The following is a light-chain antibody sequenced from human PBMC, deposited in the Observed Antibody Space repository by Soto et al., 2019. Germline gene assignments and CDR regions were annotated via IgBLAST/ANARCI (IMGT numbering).Light chain of an antibody. CDR1: QGISSW. V-gene: IGKV1-12*01. CDR3: QLYGISPH. CDR2: GAS. Sequence: DIQMTQSPSSVSASVGDRFTITCRASQGISSWLAWYQQKPGKAPKLLIYGASSLQSGVPSRFSGSASGTDFTLTINRLEPEDFAVYYCQLYGISPHFGQGTLLEIK. J-gene: IGKJ5*01.